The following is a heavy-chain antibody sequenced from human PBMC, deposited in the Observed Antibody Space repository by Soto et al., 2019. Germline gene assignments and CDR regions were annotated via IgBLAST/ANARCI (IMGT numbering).Heavy chain of an antibody. CDR3: AKTGPPYYYEYYMDF. CDR1: GFTFDDYA. V-gene: IGHV3-9*01. Sequence: EVQLVESGGGLVQPGRSLRLSCAASGFTFDDYAMHWVRQAPGKGLEWVSGISWNSGSIGYADSVKGRFTISRNNAKNSLYLHMNSLRADDTALYYCAKTGPPYYYEYYMDFWGKGTTVTVSS. CDR2: ISWNSGSI. J-gene: IGHJ6*03.